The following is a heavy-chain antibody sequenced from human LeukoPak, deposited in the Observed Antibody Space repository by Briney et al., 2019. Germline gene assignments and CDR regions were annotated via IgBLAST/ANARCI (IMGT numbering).Heavy chain of an antibody. Sequence: GGSLRLSCAVAGFTFSSYAMSWVRQAPGKGLEWVSAISGSGGSTYYADSVKGRFTISRDNSKNTLYLQMNSLRAEDTAVYYCAKVSGSGGTRYQPFDYWGQGTLVTVSS. CDR3: AKVSGSGGTRYQPFDY. CDR2: ISGSGGST. D-gene: IGHD2-15*01. V-gene: IGHV3-23*01. J-gene: IGHJ4*02. CDR1: GFTFSSYA.